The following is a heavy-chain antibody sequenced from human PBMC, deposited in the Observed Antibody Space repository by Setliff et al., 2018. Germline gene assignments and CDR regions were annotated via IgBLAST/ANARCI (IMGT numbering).Heavy chain of an antibody. CDR3: ARVQQLGTFDY. J-gene: IGHJ4*02. D-gene: IGHD6-13*01. Sequence: GASVKVSCKASGGTFNSYGIDWVRQAPGQGLEWMGRSIPISGTTNYAQKFQGRVTITADESTSTAYMELSSLRSEDTAVYYCARVQQLGTFDYWGQGTLVTVSS. CDR1: GGTFNSYG. V-gene: IGHV1-69*13. CDR2: SIPISGTT.